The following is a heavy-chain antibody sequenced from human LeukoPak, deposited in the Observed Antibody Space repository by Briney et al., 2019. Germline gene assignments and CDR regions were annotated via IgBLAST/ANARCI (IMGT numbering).Heavy chain of an antibody. D-gene: IGHD5-18*01. CDR2: IKQDGSEK. J-gene: IGHJ4*02. CDR1: GFTFSNYL. CDR3: ARESGGSWIQLWSQPYYFDY. Sequence: GGSLRLSCAASGFTFSNYLMTWVRQAPGKGLEWVANIKQDGSEKYYVDSVKGRFTISRDNAKNLLYLQMNSLRAEDTAVYYCARESGGSWIQLWSQPYYFDYWGQGTLVTVSS. V-gene: IGHV3-7*01.